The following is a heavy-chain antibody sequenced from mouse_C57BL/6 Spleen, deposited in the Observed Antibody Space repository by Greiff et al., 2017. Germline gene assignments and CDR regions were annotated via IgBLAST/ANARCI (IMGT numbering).Heavy chain of an antibody. J-gene: IGHJ2*01. CDR3: AREEFLLLRGDFDY. Sequence: QVQLQQPGAELVKPGASVKLSCKASGYTFTSYWMHWVKQRPGQGLEWIGMIHPNSGSTNYNEKFKSKATLTVDKSSSTAYMQLSSLTSEDSAVYYCAREEFLLLRGDFDYWGQGTTLTVSS. CDR2: IHPNSGST. CDR1: GYTFTSYW. D-gene: IGHD1-1*01. V-gene: IGHV1-64*01.